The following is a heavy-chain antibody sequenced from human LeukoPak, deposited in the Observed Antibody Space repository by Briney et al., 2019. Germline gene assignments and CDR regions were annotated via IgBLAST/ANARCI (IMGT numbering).Heavy chain of an antibody. CDR2: IYYSGST. CDR1: GGSISSSSYY. Sequence: SETLSLTCTVSGGSISSSSYYWGWIRQPPGKGLEWIGSIYYSGSTYYNPSIKSRVTISVDTSKNQFSLKLRSVTAADTAVYYCARNPLGDSSGYDAFDIWGQGTMVTVSS. D-gene: IGHD3-22*01. V-gene: IGHV4-39*01. J-gene: IGHJ3*02. CDR3: ARNPLGDSSGYDAFDI.